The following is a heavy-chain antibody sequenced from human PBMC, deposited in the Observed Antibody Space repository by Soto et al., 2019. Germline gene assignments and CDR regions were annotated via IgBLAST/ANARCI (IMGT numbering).Heavy chain of an antibody. CDR2: IYYSGST. D-gene: IGHD1-1*01. V-gene: IGHV4-59*01. Sequence: KPSETLSLTCTVSGGSISSYYWSWIRQPPGKGLEWIGYIYYSGSTNYNPSLKSRVTISVDTSKNQFSLKLSSVTAADTAVYYCARAFYNHDAFDIWGQGTMVTVSS. CDR3: ARAFYNHDAFDI. CDR1: GGSISSYY. J-gene: IGHJ3*02.